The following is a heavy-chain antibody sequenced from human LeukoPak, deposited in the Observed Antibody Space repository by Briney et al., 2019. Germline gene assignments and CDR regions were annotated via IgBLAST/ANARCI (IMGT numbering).Heavy chain of an antibody. J-gene: IGHJ4*02. Sequence: SETLSLTCTVSGGSISSYYWSWIRQPPGRGLEWIGYVYYSGNTNYNPSLKSRVTMSVDTSKNQFSLKLTSVTAADTAVYYCARGSPFRGGDYWGQGTLVTVSS. D-gene: IGHD3-10*01. CDR3: ARGSPFRGGDY. V-gene: IGHV4-59*01. CDR2: VYYSGNT. CDR1: GGSISSYY.